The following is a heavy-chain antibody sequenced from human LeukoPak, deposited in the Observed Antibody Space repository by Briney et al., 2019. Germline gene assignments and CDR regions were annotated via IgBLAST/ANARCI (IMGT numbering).Heavy chain of an antibody. Sequence: QSGGSLRLSCAASGFTFSSYGMHWVRQAPGKGLEWVAVIWYDGSNKYYADSVKGRFTISRDNSKNTLYLQMNSLGAEDTAVYYCARDRSVLGYCSSTSCYANDAFDIWGQGTMVTVSS. J-gene: IGHJ3*02. CDR3: ARDRSVLGYCSSTSCYANDAFDI. V-gene: IGHV3-33*08. CDR1: GFTFSSYG. D-gene: IGHD2-2*01. CDR2: IWYDGSNK.